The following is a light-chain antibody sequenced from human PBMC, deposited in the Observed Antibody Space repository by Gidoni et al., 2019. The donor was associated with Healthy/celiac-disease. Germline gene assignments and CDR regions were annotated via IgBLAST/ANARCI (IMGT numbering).Light chain of an antibody. V-gene: IGKV4-1*01. Sequence: DILISQSPASLPVSLGGRATINFKSSQSVLYSCNNQNYLAWYQPKPVHPPKLLIYWASTRDSGVPYRFSGSGSGTDFTLTISSLQAEDVAVYYCQQYYSTPRTFGQGTKLEIK. CDR3: QQYYSTPRT. CDR1: QSVLYSCNNQNY. J-gene: IGKJ2*01. CDR2: WAS.